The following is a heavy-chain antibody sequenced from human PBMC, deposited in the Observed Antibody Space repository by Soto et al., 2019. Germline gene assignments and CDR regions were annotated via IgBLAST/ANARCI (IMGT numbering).Heavy chain of an antibody. J-gene: IGHJ5*02. CDR2: IWFDGSKK. CDR3: VIDTCNNATCCQGHWLNP. Sequence: QVHLVESGGGVVQPGPDLRLSCEVSGFSLESHGMHWVRQFPGKGLEWVAVIWFDGSKKFYADSVQGRLTISSNNSKNTVSLDMNRRTGYDSAFYYCVIDTCNNATCCQGHWLNPWGQGTRVTVSA. D-gene: IGHD6-19*01. V-gene: IGHV3-33*03. CDR1: GFSLESHG.